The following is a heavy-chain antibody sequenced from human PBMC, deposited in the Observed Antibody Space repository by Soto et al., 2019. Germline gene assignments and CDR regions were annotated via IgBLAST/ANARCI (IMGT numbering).Heavy chain of an antibody. J-gene: IGHJ4*01. CDR2: IKSKTDGGTT. V-gene: IGHV3-15*01. CDR3: TSPQYYYFWSGSDGFDY. Sequence: GGSLRLSCAASGFTFSNAWMSWVRQAPGKGLEWVGRIKSKTDGGTTDYAAPVKGRFTISRDDSKNTLYLQMNSLKTEDTAVYYCTSPQYYYFWSGSDGFDYWSQGTLDTVSS. CDR1: GFTFSNAW. D-gene: IGHD3-3*01.